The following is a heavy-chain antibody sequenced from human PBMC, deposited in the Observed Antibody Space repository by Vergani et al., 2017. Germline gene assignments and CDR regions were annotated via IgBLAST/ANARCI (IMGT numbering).Heavy chain of an antibody. V-gene: IGHV1-46*03. CDR2: INPSGGHT. Sequence: QVQVVQSGAEVKKSGASVKVSCKTSGYTFSNYYMHWVRQAPGQGLEWMGIINPSGGHTNYAQKLQGRVTMTRATSTSTVYMELSSLRYEDTAIYYCARGDYGILTGYRYWGQGTLVTVSA. J-gene: IGHJ4*02. D-gene: IGHD3-9*01. CDR3: ARGDYGILTGYRY. CDR1: GYTFSNYY.